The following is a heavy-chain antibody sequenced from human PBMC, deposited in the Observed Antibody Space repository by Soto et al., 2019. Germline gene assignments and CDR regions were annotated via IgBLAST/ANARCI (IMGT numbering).Heavy chain of an antibody. CDR2: IRSSGDT. CDR3: AQLARWTAALDY. CDR1: GFIFDTHS. Sequence: EVQLLESGGGLVQPGGSLRLSCTASGFIFDTHSMNWVRQAPGKGLEWVALIRSSGDTFYAESVKGRFTISRDNSESTVHLQMHSLRTEDTARYYCAQLARWTAALDYWGQGALVTVSS. V-gene: IGHV3-23*01. D-gene: IGHD2-15*01. J-gene: IGHJ4*02.